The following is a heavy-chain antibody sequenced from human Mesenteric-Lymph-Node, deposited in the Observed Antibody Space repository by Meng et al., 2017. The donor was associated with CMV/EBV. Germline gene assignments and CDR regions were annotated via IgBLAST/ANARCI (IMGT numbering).Heavy chain of an antibody. J-gene: IGHJ4*02. CDR3: ATTPRYCTGGSCYGYDY. V-gene: IGHV1-24*01. CDR2: FDPEDGET. D-gene: IGHD2-15*01. Sequence: ASVKVSCKVSGYSLTELSMHWVRQAPGKGLEWMGGFDPEDGETIYAQKFQGRVTMTEDTSTDTAYMELSSLRSEDTAVYYCATTPRYCTGGSCYGYDYWGQGTLVTVS. CDR1: GYSLTELS.